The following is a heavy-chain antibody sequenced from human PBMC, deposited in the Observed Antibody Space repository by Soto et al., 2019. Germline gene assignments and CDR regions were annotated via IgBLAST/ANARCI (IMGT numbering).Heavy chain of an antibody. CDR2: INQGGSER. J-gene: IGHJ1*01. CDR1: GFPFSIFW. CDR3: ARDGHTQPLGQSYQF. V-gene: IGHV3-7*01. Sequence: LRLSCATSGFPFSIFWMSWVRQVPGKGLEWVASINQGGSERKYVDSVKGRFIISRDNADNSVFLQMNSLRAEDTAVYYCARDGHTQPLGQSYQFWGQGTLVTVSS. D-gene: IGHD2-2*01.